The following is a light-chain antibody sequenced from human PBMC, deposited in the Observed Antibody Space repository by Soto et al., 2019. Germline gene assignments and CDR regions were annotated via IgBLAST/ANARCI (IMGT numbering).Light chain of an antibody. CDR1: ESVSSN. Sequence: EIVMTQSPATLSVSPGGGATLSCRASESVSSNLAWYQQKPGQAPRLLIYGASTRATGIPARFSGSGSGTEFTLTISSLQFEDFAVYFCQQYNSWPPYTFGQGTKLEIK. CDR3: QQYNSWPPYT. J-gene: IGKJ2*01. V-gene: IGKV3-15*01. CDR2: GAS.